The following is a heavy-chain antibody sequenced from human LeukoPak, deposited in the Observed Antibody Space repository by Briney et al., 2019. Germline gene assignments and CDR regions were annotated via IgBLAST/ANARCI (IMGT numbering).Heavy chain of an antibody. CDR2: VLGNGGAT. D-gene: IGHD3-22*01. J-gene: IGHJ4*02. V-gene: IGHV3-23*01. Sequence: GGSLRLSCAASGFTFSTYAMSWVRQAPGKGLEWVSAVLGNGGATYYADSVKGRFTISRDNSKNTLYLQMNSLRADDTAVYYCAKQRDRGYTSFDFWGQGTLVTVSS. CDR1: GFTFSTYA. CDR3: AKQRDRGYTSFDF.